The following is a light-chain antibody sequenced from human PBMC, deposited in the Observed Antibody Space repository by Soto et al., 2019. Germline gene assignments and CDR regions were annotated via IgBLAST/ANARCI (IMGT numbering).Light chain of an antibody. CDR2: DAS. Sequence: EVVLTQSPATLSLSPGERVTLSCRASQGIRNYLAWYQQKPGQAPRLLIYDASNRATGIPARFSGSGSGTDFTLTISSLEPEDFAVYYCQQRSNWPAFGQGTKVDIK. CDR3: QQRSNWPA. J-gene: IGKJ1*01. CDR1: QGIRNY. V-gene: IGKV3-11*01.